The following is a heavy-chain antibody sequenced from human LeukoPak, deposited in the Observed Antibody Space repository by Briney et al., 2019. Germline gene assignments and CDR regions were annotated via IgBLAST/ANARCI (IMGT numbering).Heavy chain of an antibody. Sequence: GASVKVSCKASGYTFTSYGISWVRQATGQGLEWMGWMNPNSGNTGYAQKFQGRVTMTRNTSISTAYMELSSLRSEDTAVYYCARACDSSGYYLGYWGQGTLVTVSS. CDR1: GYTFTSYG. CDR3: ARACDSSGYYLGY. V-gene: IGHV1-8*02. D-gene: IGHD3-22*01. J-gene: IGHJ4*02. CDR2: MNPNSGNT.